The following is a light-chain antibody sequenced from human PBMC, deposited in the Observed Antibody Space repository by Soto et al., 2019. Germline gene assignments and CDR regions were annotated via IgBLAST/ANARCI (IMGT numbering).Light chain of an antibody. CDR1: QSLTSDY. V-gene: IGKV3-20*01. J-gene: IGKJ2*01. CDR3: QQYQTSPPSYT. Sequence: EIVLTQSPGTLSLSPGEGATLPCRASQSLTSDYLSWYQQKPGQAPRLLIYGASSRAAGIPDRFSGSGSGTDFTLTISRLEPEDFAVYYCQQYQTSPPSYTFGQGTKLEI. CDR2: GAS.